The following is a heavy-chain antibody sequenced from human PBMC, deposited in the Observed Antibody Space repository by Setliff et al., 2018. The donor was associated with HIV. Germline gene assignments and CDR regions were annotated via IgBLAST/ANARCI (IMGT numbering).Heavy chain of an antibody. D-gene: IGHD3-16*01. CDR1: GFTFSSYG. V-gene: IGHV3-33*01. J-gene: IGHJ6*02. Sequence: PGGSLRLSCAASGFTFSSYGMHWVRQAPGKGLEWVAMIWADEITKFYADSVKGRFTISRENARNSLYLQMNSLRAGDTAVHYCAREIQIVYTGGHYFYGIDVWGQGTAVTVSS. CDR3: AREIQIVYTGGHYFYGIDV. CDR2: IWADEITK.